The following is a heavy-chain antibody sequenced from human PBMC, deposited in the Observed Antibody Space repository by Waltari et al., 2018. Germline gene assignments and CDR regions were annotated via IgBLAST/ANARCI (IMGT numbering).Heavy chain of an antibody. CDR3: AKAIRDGYNN. J-gene: IGHJ4*02. V-gene: IGHV3-23*01. CDR1: GFPFSSYA. Sequence: EVQLLESGGGLVQPGGSLRLPCAASGFPFSSYALSWVRQAPGKGLEWVSAISGSGNSTYYADSVKGRFTISRDNSKNTLYLQMNSLRAEDTAVYYCAKAIRDGYNNWGQGTLVTVSS. CDR2: ISGSGNST. D-gene: IGHD5-12*01.